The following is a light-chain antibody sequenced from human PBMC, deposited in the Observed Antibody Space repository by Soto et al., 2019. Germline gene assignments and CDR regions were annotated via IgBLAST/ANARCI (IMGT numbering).Light chain of an antibody. CDR1: QDISNY. CDR3: QQYNSYWT. J-gene: IGKJ1*01. V-gene: IGKV1-33*01. Sequence: IRVTHAPSSLSASLVERSTITCQASQDISNYLNWYQQKPGQAPKLLIYDASNLETGVPSRFSGSGSGTEFTLTISSLQPDDFATYYCQQYNSYWTFGQGTQVDIK. CDR2: DAS.